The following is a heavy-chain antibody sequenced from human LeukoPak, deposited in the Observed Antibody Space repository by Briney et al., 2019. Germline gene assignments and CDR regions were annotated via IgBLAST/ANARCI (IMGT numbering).Heavy chain of an antibody. D-gene: IGHD3-10*01. Sequence: PSETLSLTCTISGGSISSGDYYWSWIRQPPGKGLEWIGYIYYSGSTYYNPSLKSRVTISVDTSKNQFSLKLSSVTAADTAVYYCARSHYMVRGSYYFDYWGQGTLVTVSS. CDR2: IYYSGST. V-gene: IGHV4-30-4*01. CDR3: ARSHYMVRGSYYFDY. CDR1: GGSISSGDYY. J-gene: IGHJ4*02.